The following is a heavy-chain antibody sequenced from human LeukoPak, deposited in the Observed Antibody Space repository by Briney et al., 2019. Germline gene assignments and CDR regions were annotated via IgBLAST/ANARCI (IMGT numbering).Heavy chain of an antibody. Sequence: SETLSLTCAVYGGSFSGYYWSWIRQPPGKGLEWIGEINHSGSTNYNPSLKSRVTISVDTSKNQFSLKLSSVTAADTAVYYCARGATVVYNWGQGTLVTVSS. J-gene: IGHJ4*02. CDR1: GGSFSGYY. V-gene: IGHV4-34*01. D-gene: IGHD4-23*01. CDR2: INHSGST. CDR3: ARGATVVYN.